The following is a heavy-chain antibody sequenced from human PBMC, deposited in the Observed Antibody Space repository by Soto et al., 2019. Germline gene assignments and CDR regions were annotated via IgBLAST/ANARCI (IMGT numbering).Heavy chain of an antibody. V-gene: IGHV1-8*01. Sequence: ASVKVSCKASGYSFTSLDINWVRQTAGQGLEWMGWMEPSTGRTGYAQKFQGRVTMTRDTSINAAYMELTTLTSDDTAFYYCARGVSAGVDYWGQGTLVTVSS. J-gene: IGHJ4*02. CDR2: MEPSTGRT. CDR3: ARGVSAGVDY. CDR1: GYSFTSLD. D-gene: IGHD1-26*01.